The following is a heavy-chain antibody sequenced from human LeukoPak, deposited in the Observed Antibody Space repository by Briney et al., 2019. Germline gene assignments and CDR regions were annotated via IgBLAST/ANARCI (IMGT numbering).Heavy chain of an antibody. D-gene: IGHD2-2*01. CDR1: GFTFSDYY. J-gene: IGHJ4*02. CDR3: ARNGRDCSSTSCYGEYYFDY. Sequence: GGSLRLSCAASGFTFSDYYMSWIRQAPGKGLEWVSYISSSGSTIYYADSVKGRFTISRDNAKNSLYLQMNSLRAEDTAVYYCARNGRDCSSTSCYGEYYFDYWGQGTLVTVSS. CDR2: ISSSGSTI. V-gene: IGHV3-11*01.